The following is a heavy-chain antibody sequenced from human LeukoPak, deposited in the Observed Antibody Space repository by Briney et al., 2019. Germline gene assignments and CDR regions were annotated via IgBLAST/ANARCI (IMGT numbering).Heavy chain of an antibody. J-gene: IGHJ4*02. CDR1: GFTFRDTL. V-gene: IGHV3-7*03. CDR2: IKPDGSEK. CDR3: TKGGYSTSWYWIY. Sequence: GGALRLSCAASGFTFRDTLMTWVRQAPGKGLEWVATIKPDGSEKYYGDSVRGRFTISRVNAENSLYLQMNSLRAEDTAVYHCTKGGYSTSWYWIYWGQGTLVTVSS. D-gene: IGHD2-2*01.